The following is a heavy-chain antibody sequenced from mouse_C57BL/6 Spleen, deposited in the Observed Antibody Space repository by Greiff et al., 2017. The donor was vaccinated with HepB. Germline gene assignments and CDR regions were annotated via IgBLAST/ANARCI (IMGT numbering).Heavy chain of an antibody. CDR3: ARSGHHRAMDY. J-gene: IGHJ4*01. CDR1: GYTFTSYW. D-gene: IGHD6-1*01. V-gene: IGHV1-64*01. Sequence: QVQLQQPGAELVKPGASVKLSCKASGYTFTSYWMHWVKQRPGQGLERIGMIHPNSGSTNYNEKFKSKATLTVDKSSSTAYMQLSSLTSEDSAVYYCARSGHHRAMDYWGQGTSVTVSS. CDR2: IHPNSGST.